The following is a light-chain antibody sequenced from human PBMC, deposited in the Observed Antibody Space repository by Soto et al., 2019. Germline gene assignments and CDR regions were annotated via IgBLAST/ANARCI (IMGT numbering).Light chain of an antibody. CDR1: QSVSSSY. J-gene: IGKJ2*01. Sequence: EIVLTQSPGTLSLSPGERATLSCRASQSVSSSYLAWYQQKPGQAPRLLIYGASSRATGIPDRFSGSGSGTDFTLTISRLEPEGFAVYYCQQYGSSPTGYTFGQGTKLEIK. V-gene: IGKV3-20*01. CDR2: GAS. CDR3: QQYGSSPTGYT.